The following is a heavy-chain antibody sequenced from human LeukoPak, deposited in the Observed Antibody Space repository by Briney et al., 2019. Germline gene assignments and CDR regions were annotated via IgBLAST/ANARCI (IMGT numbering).Heavy chain of an antibody. CDR3: ARHPSPQLHHFDY. J-gene: IGHJ4*02. CDR1: GGTFSSYA. V-gene: IGHV1-46*01. Sequence: GASVKVSCKASGGTFSSYAISWVRQAPGQGLEWMGIINPTGGSTSYAQNFQARVTMTRDTSTNTVHMELSGLRSEDTAVYYCARHPSPQLHHFDYWGQGTLVTVSS. D-gene: IGHD2-2*01. CDR2: INPTGGST.